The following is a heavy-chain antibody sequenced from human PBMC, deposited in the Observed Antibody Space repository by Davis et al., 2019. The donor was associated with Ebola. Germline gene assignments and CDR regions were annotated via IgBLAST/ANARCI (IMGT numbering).Heavy chain of an antibody. CDR3: ARDSSGYSIADY. V-gene: IGHV3-21*01. CDR2: INSSSSYI. Sequence: GESLKISCAASGFTFSSFAMSWVRQAPGKGLEWVSSINSSSSYIYYADSVKGRFTISRDNAKNSLFLQMNSLRAEDTAVYYCARDSSGYSIADYWGQGTLVTVSS. D-gene: IGHD3-22*01. CDR1: GFTFSSFA. J-gene: IGHJ4*02.